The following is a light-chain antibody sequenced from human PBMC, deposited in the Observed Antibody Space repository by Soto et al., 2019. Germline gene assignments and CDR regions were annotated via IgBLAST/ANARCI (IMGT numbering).Light chain of an antibody. CDR1: QNIGSW. J-gene: IGKJ1*01. V-gene: IGKV1-5*01. Sequence: DIQMTQSPSTLSSSMGDRVTITCRASQNIGSWLAWYQQKPGKAPKLLIYDVSSLASGVPSRFSGSGSGTEFTLTISRLQPDDLATYYCQEYYSFPRTFGQGTKVEIK. CDR3: QEYYSFPRT. CDR2: DVS.